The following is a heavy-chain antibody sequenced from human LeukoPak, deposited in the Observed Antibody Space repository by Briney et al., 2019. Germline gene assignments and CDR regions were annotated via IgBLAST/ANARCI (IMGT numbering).Heavy chain of an antibody. D-gene: IGHD6-19*01. CDR2: ISYDGSNK. CDR3: ARDGRAVAGNGGVDAFDI. V-gene: IGHV3-30-3*01. Sequence: QSGGSLCLSCAASGFTFSSYAIHWVRQAPGKGLEWVAVISYDGSNKYYADSVKGRFTISRDNSKNTLYLQVNSLRAEDTAVYYCARDGRAVAGNGGVDAFDIWGQGTMVTVSS. J-gene: IGHJ3*02. CDR1: GFTFSSYA.